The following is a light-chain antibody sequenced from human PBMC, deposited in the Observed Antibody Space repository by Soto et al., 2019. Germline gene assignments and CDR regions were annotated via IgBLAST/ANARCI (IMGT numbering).Light chain of an antibody. J-gene: IGKJ3*01. CDR3: QQFYGIPFT. Sequence: DIVMTQSPDSLAVSLGERATINCKSSQNVLYNAKNKLAWYQQKPGQPPKLLIYWASVLQSGVSDRFSGSGSGTDFTLTISSLQAEDVAVYYCQQFYGIPFTFGPGTKVEI. CDR1: QNVLYNAKNK. CDR2: WAS. V-gene: IGKV4-1*01.